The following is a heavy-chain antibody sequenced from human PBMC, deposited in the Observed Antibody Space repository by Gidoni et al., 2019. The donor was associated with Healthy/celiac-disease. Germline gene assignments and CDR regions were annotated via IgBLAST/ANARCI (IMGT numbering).Heavy chain of an antibody. J-gene: IGHJ6*03. CDR1: GGTFRSYA. Sequence: QVQLVQSGAEVKKPGSSVKVSCKASGGTFRSYAISWVRQAPGQGLEWMGGIIPIFGTANYAQKFQGRVTITADKATSTAYMELSSLRSEDTAVYYCASSDYDFWSGYYTTYYYYYYMDVWGKGTTVTVSS. V-gene: IGHV1-69*06. D-gene: IGHD3-3*01. CDR3: ASSDYDFWSGYYTTYYYYYYMDV. CDR2: IIPIFGTA.